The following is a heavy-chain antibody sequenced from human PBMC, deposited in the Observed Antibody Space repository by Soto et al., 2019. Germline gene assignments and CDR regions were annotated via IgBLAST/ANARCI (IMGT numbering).Heavy chain of an antibody. V-gene: IGHV1-2*04. Sequence: GASVKVSCKASGYTFTGYYMHWVRQAPGQGLEWMGWINPNSGGTNYAQKFQGWVTMTRDTSISTAYMELRRLRSDDTAVYYCARDTHYDFWSGYASDAFDIWGQGTMVTVSS. CDR2: INPNSGGT. CDR3: ARDTHYDFWSGYASDAFDI. J-gene: IGHJ3*02. D-gene: IGHD3-3*01. CDR1: GYTFTGYY.